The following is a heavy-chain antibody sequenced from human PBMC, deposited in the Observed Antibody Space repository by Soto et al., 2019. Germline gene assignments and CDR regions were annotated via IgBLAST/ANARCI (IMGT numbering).Heavy chain of an antibody. CDR2: ISGSGGST. D-gene: IGHD2-2*02. Sequence: VGSLRLSCASSVFTFSSYAMSCVRHSPGKWLEWVSAISGSGGSTYYADSVKGRFTISRDNSKNTLYLQMNSLRAEDTAVYYCAKDLVVVPAALRMSVDGPFEYWGQGTSVIVSS. J-gene: IGHJ4*02. V-gene: IGHV3-23*01. CDR1: VFTFSSYA. CDR3: AKDLVVVPAALRMSVDGPFEY.